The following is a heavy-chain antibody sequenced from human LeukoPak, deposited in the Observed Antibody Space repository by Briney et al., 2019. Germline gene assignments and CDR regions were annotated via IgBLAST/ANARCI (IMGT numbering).Heavy chain of an antibody. CDR2: IYYSGST. J-gene: IGHJ6*02. V-gene: IGHV4-59*01. CDR3: ARDRITMVRGALRYYGMDV. Sequence: SETLSLTCTVSGGSINNYYWSWIRQPPGKGLEWIGYIYYSGSTNYNPSLKSRVTISVDTSKNQFSLKLNSVTAADTAVYYCARDRITMVRGALRYYGMDVWGQGTTVTVS. CDR1: GGSINNYY. D-gene: IGHD3-10*01.